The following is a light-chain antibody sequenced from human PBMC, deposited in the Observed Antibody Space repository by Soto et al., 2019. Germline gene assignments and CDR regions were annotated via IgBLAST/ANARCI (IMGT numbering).Light chain of an antibody. CDR2: DAS. J-gene: IGKJ1*01. V-gene: IGKV1-5*01. CDR1: QRINKW. Sequence: DIQMTQSPSTLSASIGDRVTITCRASQRINKWLALHQQKPGKAPKLLIYDASSLQSGVPPRFSGSGSGTEFTLTIRSLKPDDIATYYCQQYSSYSAWTFGEGTKVEIK. CDR3: QQYSSYSAWT.